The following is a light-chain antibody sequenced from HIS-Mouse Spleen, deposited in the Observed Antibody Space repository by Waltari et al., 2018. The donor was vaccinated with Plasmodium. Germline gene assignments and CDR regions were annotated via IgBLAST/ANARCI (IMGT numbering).Light chain of an antibody. J-gene: IGLJ3*02. CDR3: CSYAGSYTLV. V-gene: IGLV2-11*01. Sequence: QSALTQPRSVSGSPGQSVTISCTGTSSDVGGYNYVSWYQQHPGKAPKLMLYDVSKRPSGVPDRFPGSKSGNTASLTIAGLQAEDEADYYCCSYAGSYTLVFGGGTKLTVL. CDR2: DVS. CDR1: SSDVGGYNY.